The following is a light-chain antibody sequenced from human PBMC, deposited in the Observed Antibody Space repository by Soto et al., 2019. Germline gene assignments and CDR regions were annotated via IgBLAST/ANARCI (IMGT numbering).Light chain of an antibody. Sequence: DIQMTQSPSSLSASVGDRVTITCRASQVIGNYLAWYQQKPGKVPKLLIYGAYTLQSGVPSRFSGSGSGTDFTLTISSLQPEDVAIYYCQKYNSVLITFGQGTRLEIK. CDR3: QKYNSVLIT. CDR2: GAY. J-gene: IGKJ5*01. V-gene: IGKV1-27*01. CDR1: QVIGNY.